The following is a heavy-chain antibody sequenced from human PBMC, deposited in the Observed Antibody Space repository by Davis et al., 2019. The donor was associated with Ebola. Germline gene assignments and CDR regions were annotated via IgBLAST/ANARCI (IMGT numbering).Heavy chain of an antibody. V-gene: IGHV3-33*01. CDR2: IWYDGSNK. Sequence: GSLRLSCAASGFTFSTYGMHWVRQAPDKGLEWVAIIWYDGSNKYFADSVKGRFTISRDNSKNTQYLEMNSLRAEDTAVYYCARDRGDYYYMDVWGKGTTVTVSS. CDR3: ARDRGDYYYMDV. CDR1: GFTFSTYG. J-gene: IGHJ6*03.